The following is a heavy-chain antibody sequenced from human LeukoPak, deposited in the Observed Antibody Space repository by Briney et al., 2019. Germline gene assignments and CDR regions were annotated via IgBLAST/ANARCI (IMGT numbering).Heavy chain of an antibody. CDR1: GFTLSNYA. J-gene: IGHJ4*02. CDR2: ITGSGDGT. Sequence: PGGSLSLSCAASGFTLSNYAMVWVRQAPGKRLEWVSSITGSGDGTYYADSVRGRFTISRDNPENTLYLQLNSLRAEDTAVYFCVKGFVHPTCYFDYWGQGTRVTVSS. V-gene: IGHV3-23*01. CDR3: VKGFVHPTCYFDY. D-gene: IGHD3-10*01.